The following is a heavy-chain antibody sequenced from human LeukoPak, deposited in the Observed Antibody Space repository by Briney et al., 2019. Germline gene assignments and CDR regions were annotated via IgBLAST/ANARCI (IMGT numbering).Heavy chain of an antibody. V-gene: IGHV3-7*01. J-gene: IGHJ5*02. CDR3: ARWADDSGIYYIAS. CDR1: GFTYTNYW. D-gene: IGHD3-10*01. CDR2: IKQDGSVE. Sequence: GGSLRLSCAASGFTYTNYWMAWVRQAPGKGLQWVASIKQDGSVEYYVDSVKGRFTISRDNAKNSHYLQMNSLRVEGMAVYYCARWADDSGIYYIASWGQGTLVTVSS.